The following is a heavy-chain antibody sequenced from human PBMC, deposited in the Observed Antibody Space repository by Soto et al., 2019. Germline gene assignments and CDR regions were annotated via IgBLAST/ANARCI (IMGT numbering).Heavy chain of an antibody. CDR2: ISAYNGKT. V-gene: IGHV1-18*01. Sequence: QVQLVQSGAEVKKPGASVNVSCKASGYTFTDYGISWVRQAPGQGLEWMGWISAYNGKTHLARKFQGRVTMTTAKSARTVYLSLRRLASDDTAVYYCARGLSVHGTTAPWGKGTLVTVSS. J-gene: IGHJ5*02. CDR3: ARGLSVHGTTAP. D-gene: IGHD1-7*01. CDR1: GYTFTDYG.